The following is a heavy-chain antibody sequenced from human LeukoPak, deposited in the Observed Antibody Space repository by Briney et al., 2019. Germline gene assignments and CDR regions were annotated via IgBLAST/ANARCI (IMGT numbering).Heavy chain of an antibody. CDR1: GGSFSGYY. CDR2: INHSGST. V-gene: IGHV4-34*01. Sequence: SETLSLTCAVYGGSFSGYYWSWIRQPPGKGLECIGEINHSGSTNYNPSLKSRVTISVDTSKNQFSLKLSSVTAADTAVYYCARGAGYYDFWSGYSPFDYWGQGTLVTVSS. J-gene: IGHJ4*02. D-gene: IGHD3-3*01. CDR3: ARGAGYYDFWSGYSPFDY.